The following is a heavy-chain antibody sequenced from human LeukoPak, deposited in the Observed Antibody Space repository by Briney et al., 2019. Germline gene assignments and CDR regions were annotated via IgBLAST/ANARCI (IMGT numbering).Heavy chain of an antibody. D-gene: IGHD3-9*01. CDR2: INSDGGST. CDR1: GFTFSSEW. CDR3: ARDKFDDSNYYYGMDV. J-gene: IGHJ6*02. Sequence: GGSLRLSCAASGFTFSSEWMHWVRQAPGRGLVWISHINSDGGSTHYGDSVKGRFTVSRDNAKNTLYLQMNSLRAEDTAVYYCARDKFDDSNYYYGMDVWGQGTTVTVSS. V-gene: IGHV3-74*01.